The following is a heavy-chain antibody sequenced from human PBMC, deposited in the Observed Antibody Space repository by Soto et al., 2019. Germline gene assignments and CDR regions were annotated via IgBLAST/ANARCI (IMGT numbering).Heavy chain of an antibody. J-gene: IGHJ4*02. Sequence: QVQLQQWGAGLLKPSETLSLNCAVKGGSLSGYYWSWIRQPPGKGLEWIGEIKDGGYTNYSPSLKSRATISSDTSNNQFSLRLNSVTAADTGLYYCARGQEGVVAMHWDQGALVTVSS. V-gene: IGHV4-34*01. CDR3: ARGQEGVVAMH. D-gene: IGHD2-15*01. CDR2: IKDGGYT. CDR1: GGSLSGYY.